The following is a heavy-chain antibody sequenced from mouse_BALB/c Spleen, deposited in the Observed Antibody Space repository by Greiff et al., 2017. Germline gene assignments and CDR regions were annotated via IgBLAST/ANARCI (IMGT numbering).Heavy chain of an antibody. J-gene: IGHJ2*01. CDR1: GYAFSSSW. CDR2: IYPGDGDT. Sequence: QVQLKESGPELVKPGASVKISCKASGYAFSSSWMNWVKQRPGQGLEWIGRIYPGDGDTNYNGKFKGKATLTADKSSSTAYMQLSSLTSVDSAVYFCARGDFYFDYWGQGTTLTVSS. D-gene: IGHD3-3*01. V-gene: IGHV1-82*01. CDR3: ARGDFYFDY.